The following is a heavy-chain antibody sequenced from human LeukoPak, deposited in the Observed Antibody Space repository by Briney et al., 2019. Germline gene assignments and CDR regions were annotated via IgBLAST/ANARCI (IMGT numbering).Heavy chain of an antibody. J-gene: IGHJ4*02. V-gene: IGHV3-23*01. CDR2: ISGSGGST. Sequence: AGGSLRLSCAASGFTVSSNYMSWVRQAPGKGLEWVSAISGSGGSTDYADSVKGRFTISRDNSRNTLYLQMNSLRAEDTAVYYCARRVVYYFDYWGQGTLVTVSS. CDR3: ARRVVYYFDY. CDR1: GFTVSSNY. D-gene: IGHD2-15*01.